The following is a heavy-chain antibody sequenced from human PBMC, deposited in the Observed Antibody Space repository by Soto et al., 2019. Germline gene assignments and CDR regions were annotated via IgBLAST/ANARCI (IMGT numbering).Heavy chain of an antibody. Sequence: GGSLRLSCAASGFTFSSYGMHWVRQAPGKGLEWVAVISYDGSNKYYADSVKGRFTISRDNSKNTLYLQMNSLRAEDTAVYYCARTLTEYQLLDYYYYMDVWGKGTTVTVSS. D-gene: IGHD2-2*01. CDR3: ARTLTEYQLLDYYYYMDV. V-gene: IGHV3-30*03. CDR1: GFTFSSYG. CDR2: ISYDGSNK. J-gene: IGHJ6*03.